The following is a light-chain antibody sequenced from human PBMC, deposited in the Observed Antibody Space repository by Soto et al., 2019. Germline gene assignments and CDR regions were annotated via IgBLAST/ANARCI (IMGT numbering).Light chain of an antibody. CDR1: NFDVGGYNY. CDR2: EVS. V-gene: IGLV2-14*01. CDR3: SSYTSSSTLV. J-gene: IGLJ2*01. Sequence: QSALTQPASVSGSPGQSITISCAGTNFDVGGYNYVSWYQQHPGKAPKLMIYEVSNRPSGVSNRFSGSKSGNTASLTISGLQAEDEADYYCSSYTSSSTLVFGGGTKLTVL.